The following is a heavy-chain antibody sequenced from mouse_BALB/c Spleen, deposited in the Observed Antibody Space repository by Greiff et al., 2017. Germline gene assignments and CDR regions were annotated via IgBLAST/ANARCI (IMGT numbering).Heavy chain of an antibody. Sequence: VQLQQSGAELVRPGSSVKISCKASGYAFSSYWMNWVKQRPGQGLEWIGQIYPGDGDTNYNGKFKGKATLTADKSSSTAYMQLSSLTSEDSAVYFGARRGYDPYYFDYWGQGTTLTVSS. D-gene: IGHD2-14*01. V-gene: IGHV1-80*01. J-gene: IGHJ2*01. CDR3: ARRGYDPYYFDY. CDR2: IYPGDGDT. CDR1: GYAFSSYW.